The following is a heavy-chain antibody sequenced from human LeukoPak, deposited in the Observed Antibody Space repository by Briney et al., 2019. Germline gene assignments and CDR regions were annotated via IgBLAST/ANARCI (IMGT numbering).Heavy chain of an antibody. Sequence: TGGSLRLSCAASGFTFSSYEMNWVRQAPGKGLEWVSYISSSGSTIYYADSVKGRFTISRNNAKNSLYLQMNSLRAEDTAVYYCASECSGGSCDHYPGWGQGTLVTVSS. V-gene: IGHV3-48*03. CDR1: GFTFSSYE. CDR3: ASECSGGSCDHYPG. J-gene: IGHJ4*02. CDR2: ISSSGSTI. D-gene: IGHD2-15*01.